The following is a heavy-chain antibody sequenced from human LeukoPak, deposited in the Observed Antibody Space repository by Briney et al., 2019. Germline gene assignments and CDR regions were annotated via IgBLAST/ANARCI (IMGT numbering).Heavy chain of an antibody. Sequence: SETLSLTCAVYGGSFSGYYWSWIRQPPGKGLEWIGEINHSGSTNYNPSLKSRVTISVDTSKNQFSLKLSSVTAADTAVYYCARLRFLEWHPDYWGQGTLVTVSS. CDR2: INHSGST. J-gene: IGHJ4*02. CDR3: ARLRFLEWHPDY. CDR1: GGSFSGYY. V-gene: IGHV4-34*01. D-gene: IGHD3-3*01.